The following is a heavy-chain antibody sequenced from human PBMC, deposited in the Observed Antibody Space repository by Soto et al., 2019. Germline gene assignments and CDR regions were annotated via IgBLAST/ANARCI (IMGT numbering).Heavy chain of an antibody. J-gene: IGHJ5*02. CDR3: TRGKSIAVHEGP. Sequence: QVQLVQSGGEVKKPGASMKVSCKASGYTFATYGVSWVRQAPGRGLEWVGWVSAINGATSSAQNFQDRLIMTTDTSKSTAYMELRSLRSDDTAIYYCTRGKSIAVHEGPWGQGTVVTVSS. CDR2: VSAINGAT. V-gene: IGHV1-18*01. D-gene: IGHD6-19*01. CDR1: GYTFATYG.